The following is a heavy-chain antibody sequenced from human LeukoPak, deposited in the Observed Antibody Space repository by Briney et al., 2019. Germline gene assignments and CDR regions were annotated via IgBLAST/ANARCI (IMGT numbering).Heavy chain of an antibody. Sequence: PSETLSLTCAVYGGSFSSYYWSWIRQPPGKGLEWIGEINHSGSTSYKPSLKSRVTISLDTSKNQFSLRLTSVTAADTAVYFCARQTGSGLFILPGGQGTLVTVSS. CDR3: ARQTGSGLFILP. CDR1: GGSFSSYY. D-gene: IGHD3/OR15-3a*01. J-gene: IGHJ4*02. V-gene: IGHV4-34*01. CDR2: INHSGST.